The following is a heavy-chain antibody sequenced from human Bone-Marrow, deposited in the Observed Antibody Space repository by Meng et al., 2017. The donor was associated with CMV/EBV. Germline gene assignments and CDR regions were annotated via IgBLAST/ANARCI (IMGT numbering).Heavy chain of an antibody. CDR1: GYTFTDHY. CDR2: IIPIFGTA. V-gene: IGHV1-69*05. Sequence: SVKVSCKASGYTFTDHYMYWVRQATGQGLEWMGGIIPIFGTANYAQKFQGRVTITTDESTSTAYMELSSLRSEDTAVYYCARSISRVFGVVRPLADWGPGNLVTVSS. CDR3: ARSISRVFGVVRPLAD. D-gene: IGHD3-3*01. J-gene: IGHJ4*02.